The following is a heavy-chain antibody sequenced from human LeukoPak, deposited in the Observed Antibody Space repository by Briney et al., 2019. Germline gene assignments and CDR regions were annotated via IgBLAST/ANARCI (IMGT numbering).Heavy chain of an antibody. D-gene: IGHD4-17*01. CDR2: IYPGDSDT. Sequence: GESLKISCKGSGYSFTSHWIGWVRQMPGKGLEWMGIIYPGDSDTRYSPSFQGQVTISADKSISTAYLQWSSLKASDTAMYYCAILRSGTKAYMDVWGKGTTVTISS. CDR3: AILRSGTKAYMDV. CDR1: GYSFTSHW. J-gene: IGHJ6*03. V-gene: IGHV5-51*01.